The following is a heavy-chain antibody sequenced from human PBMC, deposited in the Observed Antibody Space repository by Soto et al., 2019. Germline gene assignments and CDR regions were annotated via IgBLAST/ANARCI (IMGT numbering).Heavy chain of an antibody. D-gene: IGHD3-22*01. V-gene: IGHV3-30*04. CDR1: GFNFNTYA. CDR3: VREGYSSHYYIKWFDP. CDR2: ISSDGRNK. Sequence: PGGSLRLSCTGSGFNFNTYALHWVRQAPGKGLEWVAVISSDGRNKNYAASVKGRFTISRENSKNTMSLEMDSLQPGDTAIYYCVREGYSSHYYIKWFDPWGQGTQVTVSS. J-gene: IGHJ5*02.